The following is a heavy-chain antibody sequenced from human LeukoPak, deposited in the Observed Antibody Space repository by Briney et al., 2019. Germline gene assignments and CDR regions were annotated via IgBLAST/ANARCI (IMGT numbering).Heavy chain of an antibody. J-gene: IGHJ4*02. CDR2: IYYSGST. CDR3: ARGGDVLLWFGEHFDY. Sequence: SETLSLTCTVSGGSISSSSYYWGWIRQPPGKGLEWIGSIYYSGSTYYNPSLKSRVTISVDTSKNQFSLKLSSVTAADTAVYYCARGGDVLLWFGEHFDYWGQGTLVTVSS. V-gene: IGHV4-39*07. D-gene: IGHD3-10*01. CDR1: GGSISSSSYY.